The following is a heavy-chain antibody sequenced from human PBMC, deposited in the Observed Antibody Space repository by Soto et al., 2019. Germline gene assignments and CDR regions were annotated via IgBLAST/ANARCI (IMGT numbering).Heavy chain of an antibody. CDR3: AKDRYCSGGSCYHAFDI. D-gene: IGHD2-15*01. J-gene: IGHJ3*02. Sequence: GGSLRLSCAASGFTFSSYWMHWARQAPGKGPVWVSGISWNSGSIGYADSVKGRFTISRDNAKNSLYLQMNSLRAEDTALYYCAKDRYCSGGSCYHAFDIWGQGTMVTVSS. CDR1: GFTFSSYW. V-gene: IGHV3-9*01. CDR2: ISWNSGSI.